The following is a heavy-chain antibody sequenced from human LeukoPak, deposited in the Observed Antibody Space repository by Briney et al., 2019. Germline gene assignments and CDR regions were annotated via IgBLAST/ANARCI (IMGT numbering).Heavy chain of an antibody. V-gene: IGHV1-69*04. CDR1: GGPFSSYA. J-gene: IGHJ4*02. CDR3: AREGVGTTSFDS. Sequence: SVKVSCKASGGPFSSYAINWLRQAPGQGLQWVGRLIPILRLTNYAQTFQGRVTITADKSTSTTYMVLSSLRSDDTAVYFCAREGVGTTSFDSWGPGSLVTVSS. D-gene: IGHD1-26*01. CDR2: LIPILRLT.